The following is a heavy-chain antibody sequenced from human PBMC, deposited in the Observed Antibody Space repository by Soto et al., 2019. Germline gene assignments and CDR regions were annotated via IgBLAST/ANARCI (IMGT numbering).Heavy chain of an antibody. J-gene: IGHJ5*02. CDR1: GFAFSTYS. V-gene: IGHV3-21*06. CDR3: ARRVESLVAIAH. Sequence: DVQVVESGGGLVKPGGSLRLSCAASGFAFSTYSMNWVRQAPGKGLEWVSSITGSSSYIYYADSVRGRFTISRDNARNSLYLQRDSLTADDTAVYFCARRVESLVAIAHWGRGTLVTVSS. D-gene: IGHD5-12*01. CDR2: ITGSSSYI.